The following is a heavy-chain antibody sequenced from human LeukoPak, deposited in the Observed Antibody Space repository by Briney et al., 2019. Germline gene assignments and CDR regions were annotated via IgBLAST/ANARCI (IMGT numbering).Heavy chain of an antibody. D-gene: IGHD1-26*01. CDR2: IIPIFGTA. J-gene: IGHJ4*02. Sequence: ASVKVSCKASGGTFSSYAISWVRQAPGQGLEWMGGIIPIFGTANYAQKFQGRVTITADKSRSTAYMELSSLRSEDTAVYYCARDPEVGYYFDYWGQGTLVTVSS. CDR1: GGTFSSYA. V-gene: IGHV1-69*06. CDR3: ARDPEVGYYFDY.